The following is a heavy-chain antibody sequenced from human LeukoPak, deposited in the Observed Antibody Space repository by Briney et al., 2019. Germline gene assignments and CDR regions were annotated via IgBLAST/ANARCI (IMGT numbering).Heavy chain of an antibody. D-gene: IGHD2-21*02. J-gene: IGHJ4*02. CDR1: GGSISSYY. V-gene: IGHV4-59*01. Sequence: PSETLSLACTVSGGSISSYYWSWIRQPPGKGLEWIGYIYYSGSTNYNPSLKSRVTISVDTSKNQFPLKLSSVTAADTAVYYCARVRHIVVVTAIKGGPESPYYFDYWGQGTLVTVSS. CDR2: IYYSGST. CDR3: ARVRHIVVVTAIKGGPESPYYFDY.